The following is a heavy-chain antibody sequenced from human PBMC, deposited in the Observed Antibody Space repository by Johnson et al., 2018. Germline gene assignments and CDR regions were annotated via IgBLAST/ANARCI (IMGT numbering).Heavy chain of an antibody. Sequence: QVQLQESGPGLVKPSETLSLTCTVTGASIRSYYWSWIRQPAGEGLEWIGRMYISGNTNYNPSLKKRVRRSLDTSKNQFSLNLTSVTAADTAVYYCAREHIVIAPGGMDVWGQGITVTVSS. CDR2: MYISGNT. V-gene: IGHV4-4*07. CDR3: AREHIVIAPGGMDV. CDR1: GASIRSYY. D-gene: IGHD2/OR15-2a*01. J-gene: IGHJ6*02.